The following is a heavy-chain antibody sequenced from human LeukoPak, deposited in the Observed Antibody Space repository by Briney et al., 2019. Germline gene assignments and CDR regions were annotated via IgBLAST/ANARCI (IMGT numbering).Heavy chain of an antibody. CDR2: INPNSGGT. D-gene: IGHD3-22*01. CDR3: ARYYYDSSGYWIPFDY. V-gene: IGHV1-2*02. Sequence: ASVKVSCKASGYTFTGYYMHWVRQAPGQGLEWKGWINPNSGGTNYAQKFQGRVTMTRDTSISTAYMELSRLRSDDTAVYYCARYYYDSSGYWIPFDYWGQGTLVTVSS. CDR1: GYTFTGYY. J-gene: IGHJ4*02.